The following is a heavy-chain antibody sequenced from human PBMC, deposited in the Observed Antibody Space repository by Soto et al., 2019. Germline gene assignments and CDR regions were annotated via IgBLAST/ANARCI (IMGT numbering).Heavy chain of an antibody. Sequence: DVQLVESGGGLIQPGESLRLSCAAFGLTISGKKSVASVRQAPCKGLEWVSGLYDVDGSFYADSLRGRFTTSSDSSKTTVYLQMDDLRPDDTAGYYCATWHEREHAYDVWGQRTTVTVSS. J-gene: IGHJ3*01. CDR3: ATWHEREHAYDV. V-gene: IGHV3-53*01. D-gene: IGHD1-1*01. CDR2: LYDVDGS. CDR1: GLTISGKKS.